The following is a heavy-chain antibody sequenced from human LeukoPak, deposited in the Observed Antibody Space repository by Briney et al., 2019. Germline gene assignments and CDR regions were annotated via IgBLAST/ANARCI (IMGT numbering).Heavy chain of an antibody. J-gene: IGHJ4*02. CDR2: TYYRSKWYN. V-gene: IGHV6-1*01. Sequence: SQTLSLTCAISGDSVSINSAAWNWIRQSPSRGLEWLGRTYYRSKWYNDYAVSVKSRITINPDTSKNQFSLQLNSVTPEDTAVYYCAQEYSAVAGIFQYFDYWGQGTLVTVSS. D-gene: IGHD6-19*01. CDR3: AQEYSAVAGIFQYFDY. CDR1: GDSVSINSAA.